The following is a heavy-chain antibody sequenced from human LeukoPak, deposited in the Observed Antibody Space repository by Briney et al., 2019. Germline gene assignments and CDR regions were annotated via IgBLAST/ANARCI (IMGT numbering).Heavy chain of an antibody. V-gene: IGHV4-39*01. CDR1: GGSISSSSYY. Sequence: SETLSLTCTVSGGSISSSSYYWGWIRQPPGKGLEWIGSIYYSGSTYYNPSLKSRVTISVDTSKNQFSLKLSSVTAADTAVYYCARAYSSSWYHFDYWGQGTLVTVPS. J-gene: IGHJ4*02. CDR2: IYYSGST. D-gene: IGHD6-13*01. CDR3: ARAYSSSWYHFDY.